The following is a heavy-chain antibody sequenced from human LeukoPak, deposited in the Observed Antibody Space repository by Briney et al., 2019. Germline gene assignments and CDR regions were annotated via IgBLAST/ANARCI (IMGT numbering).Heavy chain of an antibody. J-gene: IGHJ6*03. CDR2: INPNSGGT. D-gene: IGHD1-26*01. CDR1: GYTFTGYY. Sequence: ASVKVSCKASGYTFTGYYMLWVRQAPGQGLEGMGWINPNSGGTNYAQKFQGRVTMTRDTSISTAYMELSRLRSDDTAVYYCARDHARARVGFIYYYMDVWGKGTTVTVSS. CDR3: ARDHARARVGFIYYYMDV. V-gene: IGHV1-2*02.